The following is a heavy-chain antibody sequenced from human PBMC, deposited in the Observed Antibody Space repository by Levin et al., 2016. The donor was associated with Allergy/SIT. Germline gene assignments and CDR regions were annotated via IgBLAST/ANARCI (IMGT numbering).Heavy chain of an antibody. CDR2: IYYSGST. J-gene: IGHJ4*02. CDR1: GGSISSSSYY. CDR3: ARRVPSFRVVGYFDY. D-gene: IGHD1-26*01. V-gene: IGHV4-39*01. Sequence: SETLSLTCTVSGGSISSSSYYWGWIRQPPGKGLEWIGSIYYSGSTYYNPSLKSRVTISVDTSKNQFSLKLSSVTAADTAVYYCARRVPSFRVVGYFDYWGQGTLVTVSS.